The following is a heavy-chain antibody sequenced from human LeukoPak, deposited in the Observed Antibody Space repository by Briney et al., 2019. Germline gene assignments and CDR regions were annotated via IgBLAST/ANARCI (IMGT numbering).Heavy chain of an antibody. CDR1: GYTFTGYY. J-gene: IGHJ5*02. Sequence: ASVKVSCKASGYTFTGYYMHWVRQAPGQGLEWMGWVNPNSGGTNVAQKFQGRVTMTRDTSISTAYMELSRLRSDDTAVYYCARDDPYYYDSSGYYTFAAWGQGTLVTVSS. CDR2: VNPNSGGT. D-gene: IGHD3-22*01. CDR3: ARDDPYYYDSSGYYTFAA. V-gene: IGHV1-2*02.